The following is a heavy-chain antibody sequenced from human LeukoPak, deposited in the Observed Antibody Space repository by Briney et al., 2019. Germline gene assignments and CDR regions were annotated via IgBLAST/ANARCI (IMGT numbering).Heavy chain of an antibody. CDR1: GGSVSSSSYY. CDR3: ARRDYRAYYGMDV. V-gene: IGHV4-39*02. J-gene: IGHJ6*02. D-gene: IGHD5-12*01. Sequence: SETLSLTCTVSGGSVSSSSYYWGWICQPPGKGLEWIGSIYYSGSTYYNPSLKSRVTISVDTSKNHFSLKLSSVTAADTAVYYCARRDYRAYYGMDVWGQGTTVTVSS. CDR2: IYYSGST.